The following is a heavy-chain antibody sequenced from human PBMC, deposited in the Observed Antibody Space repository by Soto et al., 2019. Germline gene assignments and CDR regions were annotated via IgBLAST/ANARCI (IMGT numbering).Heavy chain of an antibody. D-gene: IGHD5-18*01. CDR3: TRGGSYSYGKLDV. V-gene: IGHV3-74*01. CDR1: GFTISSYW. Sequence: GGSLRLSCGASGFTISSYWMHWVRQAPGKGLVWVSRINSVGSSTSYADSVKGRFTISRDNAKNTLYLQMNSLRAEDTAVYYCTRGGSYSYGKLDVWGQGTTVTVSS. J-gene: IGHJ6*02. CDR2: INSVGSST.